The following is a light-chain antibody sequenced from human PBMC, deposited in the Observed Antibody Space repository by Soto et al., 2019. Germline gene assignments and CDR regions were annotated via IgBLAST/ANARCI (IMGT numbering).Light chain of an antibody. Sequence: DIQMTQSPSSVSASVGDRVTITCRASQGISGSLAWYQQKPGKAPKLLIYGASTLQGGVPSRFSGSGSGTDFALTLSSLQPEDCATYYCQQVNSLPITFGQGTRLEIK. CDR3: QQVNSLPIT. CDR1: QGISGS. J-gene: IGKJ5*01. V-gene: IGKV1-12*01. CDR2: GAS.